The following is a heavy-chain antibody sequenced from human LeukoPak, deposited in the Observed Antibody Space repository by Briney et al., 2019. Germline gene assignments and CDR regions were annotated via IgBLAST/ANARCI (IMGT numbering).Heavy chain of an antibody. CDR3: ARDPPDYYDSSGDSDY. D-gene: IGHD3-22*01. CDR1: GFTCSSYS. Sequence: PGGSLRLSCAASGFTCSSYSMNWVRQAPGKGLEWVSSISSSSSYIYYADSVKGRFTISRDNAKNSLYLQMNSLRAEDTAVYYCARDPPDYYDSSGDSDYWGQGTLVTVSS. CDR2: ISSSSSYI. V-gene: IGHV3-21*01. J-gene: IGHJ4*02.